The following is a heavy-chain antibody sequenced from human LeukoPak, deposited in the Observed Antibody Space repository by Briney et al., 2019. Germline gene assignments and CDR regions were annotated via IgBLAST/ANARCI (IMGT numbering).Heavy chain of an antibody. CDR1: GFTFSSYA. Sequence: PGGSLRLSCAASGFTFSSYAMSWVRQAPGKGLEWVSAVSGSGYSTYYADSVKGRFTISRDNSKNTLYLQMNGLRAEDTAVYYCAKDLSRWELTLFDYWGQGTLVTVSS. D-gene: IGHD1-26*01. CDR3: AKDLSRWELTLFDY. V-gene: IGHV3-23*01. CDR2: VSGSGYST. J-gene: IGHJ4*02.